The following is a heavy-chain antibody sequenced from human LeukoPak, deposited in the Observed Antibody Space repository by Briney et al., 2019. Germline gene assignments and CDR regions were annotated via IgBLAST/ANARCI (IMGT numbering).Heavy chain of an antibody. D-gene: IGHD5-24*01. CDR3: AKESGRDGYNFADY. CDR2: ISYDGSNK. V-gene: IGHV3-30*18. J-gene: IGHJ4*02. CDR1: GFTFSSYG. Sequence: QPGGSLRLSCAASGFTFSSYGMHWVRQAPGKGLEWVAVISYDGSNKYYADSVKGRFTISRDNSKNTLYLQMNSLRAEDTAVYYCAKESGRDGYNFADYWGQGTLVTVSS.